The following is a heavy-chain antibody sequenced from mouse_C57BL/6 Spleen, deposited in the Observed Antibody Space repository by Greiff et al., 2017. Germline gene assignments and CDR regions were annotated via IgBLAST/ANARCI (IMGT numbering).Heavy chain of an antibody. Sequence: EVKVEESGGGLVKPGGSLKLSCAASGFTFSDYGMHWVRQAPEKGLEWVAYISSGSSTIYYADTVKGRFTISRDNAKNTLFLQMTSLRSEDTAMYYCARGGYGSEDYAMDYWGQGTSVTVSS. CDR3: ARGGYGSEDYAMDY. CDR2: ISSGSSTI. J-gene: IGHJ4*01. V-gene: IGHV5-17*01. D-gene: IGHD1-1*01. CDR1: GFTFSDYG.